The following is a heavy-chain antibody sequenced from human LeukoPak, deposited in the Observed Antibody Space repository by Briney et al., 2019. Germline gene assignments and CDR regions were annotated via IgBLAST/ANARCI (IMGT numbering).Heavy chain of an antibody. CDR2: ISSSSSYI. CDR3: TKEGLPSGSSWSAWFDP. D-gene: IGHD3-10*01. V-gene: IGHV3-21*01. Sequence: GGSLRLSCAASGFTFSNYGMNWVRQAPGKGLEWVSFISSSSSYINYGDSVKGRFTISRDNSKNTLYLQMNSLRAEDTAVYYCTKEGLPSGSSWSAWFDPWGQGTLVTVSS. CDR1: GFTFSNYG. J-gene: IGHJ5*02.